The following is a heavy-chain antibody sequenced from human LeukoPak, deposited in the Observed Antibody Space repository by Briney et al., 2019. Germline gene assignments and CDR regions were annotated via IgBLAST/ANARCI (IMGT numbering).Heavy chain of an antibody. CDR2: ISASGDVT. CDR1: GFTFSKFP. CDR3: AKDRRDYFDY. V-gene: IGHV3-23*01. Sequence: GGSLRLSCAASGFTFSKFPMGWVRQAPGRGLEWVSAISASGDVTFYADSLRGRFTISRDNSKNTLYLQMNSLRAEDTAVYYCAKDRRDYFDYWGQGTLVTVSS. J-gene: IGHJ4*02.